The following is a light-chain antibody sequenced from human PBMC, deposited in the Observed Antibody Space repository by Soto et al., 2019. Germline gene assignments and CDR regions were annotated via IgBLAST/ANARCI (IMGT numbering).Light chain of an antibody. J-gene: IGKJ4*01. CDR2: GAS. V-gene: IGKV3-15*01. CDR3: QHYNNLPLT. Sequence: EIVMTQSPATLSVSPGERATLSCRASQSVSSNLAWYQQKPGQAPRLLIYGASTRATGIPARFSGSGSGTEFTLTISSLQSEDFAIYYCQHYNNLPLTFGGGTKVDIK. CDR1: QSVSSN.